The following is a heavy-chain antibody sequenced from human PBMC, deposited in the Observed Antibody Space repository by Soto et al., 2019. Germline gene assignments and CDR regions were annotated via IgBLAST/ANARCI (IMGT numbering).Heavy chain of an antibody. J-gene: IGHJ5*02. D-gene: IGHD2-8*02. CDR2: IGTLHDT. Sequence: EVQLVESGGGSVQPGGSLGHSCAASGFTFSASDMHWVRQTTGGGLEWVAAIGTLHDTYYPDSVKGRFTISRDNARNSLNLQMNSLRAGDTGVYYCARQASYWHGGGGWLDPWGQGTLVTVSS. CDR3: ARQASYWHGGGGWLDP. V-gene: IGHV3-13*01. CDR1: GFTFSASD.